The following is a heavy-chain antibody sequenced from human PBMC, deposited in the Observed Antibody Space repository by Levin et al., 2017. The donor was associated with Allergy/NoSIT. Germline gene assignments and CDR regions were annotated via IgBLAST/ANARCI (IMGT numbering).Heavy chain of an antibody. Sequence: SGPTLVKPTQTLTLTCSFSGFSLSTTKVGVGWFRQPPGKALEWLALIYWDDEKRYSPSLQSRVTITKDTSKNKVVLTMTKMDPVDTATSYCARRTWDYYGRSGYPLFDPWGQGTLVTVSS. CDR2: IYWDDEK. CDR1: GFSLSTTKVG. J-gene: IGHJ5*02. CDR3: ARRTWDYYGRSGYPLFDP. V-gene: IGHV2-5*02. D-gene: IGHD3-22*01.